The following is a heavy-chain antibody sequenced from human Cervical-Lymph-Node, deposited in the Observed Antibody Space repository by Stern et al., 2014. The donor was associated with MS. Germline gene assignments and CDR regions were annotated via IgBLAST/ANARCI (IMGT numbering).Heavy chain of an antibody. CDR2: IKEDGSEQ. CDR3: ARRVLVAMGGYPKTLDV. Sequence: EVQLVESGGVLVQPGGSLKLSCAASGFTFSRYWMNWVRQAPGKGLEWVANIKEDGSEQYYVDSVKGRFTMSRDNAKNSLYLQMNSLRAEDTAVYYCARRVLVAMGGYPKTLDVWGRGTTVTVSS. V-gene: IGHV3-7*01. D-gene: IGHD2-2*01. CDR1: GFTFSRYW. J-gene: IGHJ6*02.